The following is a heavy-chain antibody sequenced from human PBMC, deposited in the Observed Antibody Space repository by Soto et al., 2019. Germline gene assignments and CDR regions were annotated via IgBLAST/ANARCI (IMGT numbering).Heavy chain of an antibody. V-gene: IGHV1-69*12. Sequence: QVQLVQSGAEVKKPGSSVKVSCKASGGTFSSYAISWVRQAPGQGLEWMGGIIPIFGTANYAQKFQGRVTITAXGSXSXAYMELSSLRSEDTAVYYCARSMTYYYDSTYDAFDIWGQGTMVTVSS. D-gene: IGHD3-22*01. J-gene: IGHJ3*02. CDR1: GGTFSSYA. CDR2: IIPIFGTA. CDR3: ARSMTYYYDSTYDAFDI.